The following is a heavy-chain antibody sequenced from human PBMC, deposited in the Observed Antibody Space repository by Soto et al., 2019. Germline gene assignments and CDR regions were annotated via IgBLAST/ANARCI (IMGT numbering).Heavy chain of an antibody. D-gene: IGHD3-3*01. V-gene: IGHV1-3*01. CDR1: GYTFTSYA. CDR3: AREVITIFGVVIVEAYFDY. CDR2: INAGNGNT. Sequence: ASVKVSCMASGYTFTSYAMHWVRQAPGQRLEWMGWINAGNGNTKYSQKFQGRVTITRDTSASTAYMELSSLRSEDTAVYYCAREVITIFGVVIVEAYFDYWGQGTLVTVSS. J-gene: IGHJ4*02.